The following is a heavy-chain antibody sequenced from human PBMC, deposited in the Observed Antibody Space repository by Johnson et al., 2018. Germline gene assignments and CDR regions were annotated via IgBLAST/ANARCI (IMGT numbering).Heavy chain of an antibody. J-gene: IGHJ6*03. V-gene: IGHV3-30*04. CDR2: ISTDGSNK. CDR1: GFTFSSYA. CDR3: ARGGNGYKFYYYYYMDV. D-gene: IGHD5-24*01. Sequence: QVQLVQSGGGVVQPGRSRRLSCAASGFTFSSYAMHWVRQAPGKGLQWVAVISTDGSNKYYAASMKGRFTISRDNSKNTLFLQMNSLRAEDTAVYFCARGGNGYKFYYYYYMDVWGKGTTVTVSS.